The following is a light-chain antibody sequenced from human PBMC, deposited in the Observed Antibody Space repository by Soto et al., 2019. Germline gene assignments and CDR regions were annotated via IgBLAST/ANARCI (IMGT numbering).Light chain of an antibody. V-gene: IGLV1-40*01. CDR3: QSYDSSLSGWV. CDR2: GNS. J-gene: IGLJ3*02. Sequence: QSVLTQPPSVSGAPGQRVTISCTGSSSNIGAGYDVHWYQQLPGTAPKLLIYGNSNRPSGVPDRFSGSKSGTSASLAITGIQAEDEADSSCQSYDSSLSGWVFGGGTKLTVL. CDR1: SSNIGAGYD.